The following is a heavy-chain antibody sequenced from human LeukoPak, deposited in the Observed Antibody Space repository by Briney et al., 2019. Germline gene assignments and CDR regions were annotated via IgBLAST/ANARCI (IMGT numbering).Heavy chain of an antibody. Sequence: SETLSLTCTVSGGSISSSSYDWGWIRQPPGKGLEWIGSIYYSGSTYYNPSLKSRVTISVDTSKNQFSLKLSSVAAGDTAVYYCARLRGRSSSSKYYFDYWGQGTLVTVSS. CDR2: IYYSGST. J-gene: IGHJ4*02. CDR1: GGSISSSSYD. CDR3: ARLRGRSSSSKYYFDY. D-gene: IGHD6-6*01. V-gene: IGHV4-39*01.